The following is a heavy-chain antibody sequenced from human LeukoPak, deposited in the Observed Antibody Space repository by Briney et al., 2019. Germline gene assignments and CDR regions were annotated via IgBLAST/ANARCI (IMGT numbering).Heavy chain of an antibody. CDR3: ARTRDFDY. V-gene: IGHV3-48*03. Sequence: GESLKISCAASGFTFSNYEMNWVRQAPGKGLEWLSYIGSSGTYIYYADSVKGRFTISRDDAKNSLYLQMNSLRAEDTAVYYCARTRDFDYWGQGTLVTVSS. CDR2: IGSSGTYI. J-gene: IGHJ4*02. CDR1: GFTFSNYE.